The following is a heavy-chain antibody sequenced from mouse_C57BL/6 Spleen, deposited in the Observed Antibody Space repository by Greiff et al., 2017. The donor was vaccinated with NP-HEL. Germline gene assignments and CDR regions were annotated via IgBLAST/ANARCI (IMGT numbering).Heavy chain of an antibody. J-gene: IGHJ1*03. Sequence: QVQLQQSGAELARPGASVKLSCKASGYTFTSYGISWVKQRTGQGLEWIGEIYPRSGNTYYNEKFKGKATLTADKSSSTAYIELRSLTSEDSAVYFCARYYYGSSDWYFDVWGTGTTVTVSS. V-gene: IGHV1-81*01. CDR1: GYTFTSYG. D-gene: IGHD1-1*01. CDR3: ARYYYGSSDWYFDV. CDR2: IYPRSGNT.